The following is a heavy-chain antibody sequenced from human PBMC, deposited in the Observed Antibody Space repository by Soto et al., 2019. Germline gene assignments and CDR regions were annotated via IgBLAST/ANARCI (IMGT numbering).Heavy chain of an antibody. D-gene: IGHD4-17*01. Sequence: QVQLVQSGAEVKKPGASVKVSCKTSGYTFAAYYIHWIRQAPGQGLEWMGWINPTSGGTVYAQNFQDRXXXTXXTSISTAYMELRRLNSDDTAVYYCARDPDYGDYWGYFFDSWGQGTPVTVSS. CDR3: ARDPDYGDYWGYFFDS. CDR2: INPTSGGT. J-gene: IGHJ4*02. CDR1: GYTFAAYY. V-gene: IGHV1-2*02.